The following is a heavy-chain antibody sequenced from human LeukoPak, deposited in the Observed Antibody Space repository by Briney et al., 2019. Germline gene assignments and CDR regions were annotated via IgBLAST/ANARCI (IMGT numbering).Heavy chain of an antibody. CDR3: ATGIGREGTFRGQLDY. V-gene: IGHV3-30-3*01. CDR1: GFSFSSHA. CDR2: VSYDGSIK. J-gene: IGHJ4*02. Sequence: PGGSLRLSCAASGFSFSSHAMHWVRQAPGKGLEWVIFVSYDGSIKYYADSVKGRFTISRDNSKNTLHLYINSLRPEDTAVYYCATGIGREGTFRGQLDYWGQGTWSPSPQ. D-gene: IGHD3-16*01.